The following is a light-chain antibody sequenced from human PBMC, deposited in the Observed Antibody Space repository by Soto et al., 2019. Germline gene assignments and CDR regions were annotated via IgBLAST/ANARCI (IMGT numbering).Light chain of an antibody. Sequence: DILMTQSPSTLSASVGDRVIITCRASQSVSGWLAWYRQKPGKAPELLIYSASTLETGVPSRFSGSGSGTEFTLTVSSLQRGDVATYYCQQYERYPLTFGGGTKVEIK. J-gene: IGKJ4*01. CDR3: QQYERYPLT. CDR2: SAS. V-gene: IGKV1-5*03. CDR1: QSVSGW.